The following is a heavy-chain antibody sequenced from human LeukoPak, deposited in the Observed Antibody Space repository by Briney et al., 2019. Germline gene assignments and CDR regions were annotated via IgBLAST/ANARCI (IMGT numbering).Heavy chain of an antibody. CDR1: GCTLTELS. V-gene: IGHV1-24*01. D-gene: IGHD6-19*01. Sequence: ASVKVSCKVSGCTLTELSMHWVRQAPGKGLEWMGGFDPEDGETIYAQKFQGRVTMTEDTSTDTAYMELSSLRSEDTAVYYCATDLVAVAGMGNDYWGQGTLVTVSS. CDR3: ATDLVAVAGMGNDY. CDR2: FDPEDGET. J-gene: IGHJ4*02.